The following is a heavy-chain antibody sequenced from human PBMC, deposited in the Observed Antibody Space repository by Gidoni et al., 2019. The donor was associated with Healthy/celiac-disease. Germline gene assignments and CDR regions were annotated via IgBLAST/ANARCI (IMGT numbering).Heavy chain of an antibody. CDR3: ARGSPVDYDPQVDWFDP. J-gene: IGHJ5*02. Sequence: QVQLQESGPGLVKPSQTLSLPCTVSGGSISSGGYYWRWIRQHPGKGLEWIGYIYYSGSTYYNPSLKSRVTISVDTSKNQFSLKLSSVTAADTAVYYCARGSPVDYDPQVDWFDPWGQGTLVTVSS. CDR2: IYYSGST. CDR1: GGSISSGGYY. D-gene: IGHD3-3*01. V-gene: IGHV4-31*03.